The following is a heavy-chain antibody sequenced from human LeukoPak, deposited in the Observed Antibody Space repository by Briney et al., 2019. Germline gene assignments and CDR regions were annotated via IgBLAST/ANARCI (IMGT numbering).Heavy chain of an antibody. V-gene: IGHV1-18*01. CDR3: ARDGEGTSFDY. CDR2: ISGYNGNT. CDR1: GYTFTSYG. Sequence: ASVKVSCETSGYTFTSYGINWVRQAPGQGLEWMGWISGYNGNTNYIQKLQGRVTMTTDTSTGTAYMELRSLRSDDTAVYYCARDGEGTSFDYWGQGTQVTVSS. J-gene: IGHJ4*02. D-gene: IGHD3-10*01.